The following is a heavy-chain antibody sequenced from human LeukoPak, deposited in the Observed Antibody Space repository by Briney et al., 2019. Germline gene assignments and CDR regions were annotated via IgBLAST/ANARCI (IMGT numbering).Heavy chain of an antibody. CDR3: AKSGYNRFDY. CDR1: GFTVSSNY. V-gene: IGHV3-53*01. Sequence: AGGSLRLSCAASGFTVSSNYMSWVRQAPGKGLEWVSVIYSGGSTYYADSVKGRFTISRDNSKNTLYLQMNSLIAKDTAVYYCAKSGYNRFDYWGQGTRVTVSS. CDR2: IYSGGST. J-gene: IGHJ4*02. D-gene: IGHD5-24*01.